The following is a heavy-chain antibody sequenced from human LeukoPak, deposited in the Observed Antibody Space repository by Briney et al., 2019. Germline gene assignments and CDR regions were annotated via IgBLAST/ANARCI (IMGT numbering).Heavy chain of an antibody. Sequence: PGGSLRLSCAASGFTFSSYAMSWVRQAAGKGLEWVSTISGSGGSANYADSVKGRFTISRDNSKSTLYLQINSLRAEDTAVYYCAKGFYSSSWYRGFDYWGQGTLVTVSS. CDR1: GFTFSSYA. CDR3: AKGFYSSSWYRGFDY. CDR2: ISGSGGSA. V-gene: IGHV3-23*01. D-gene: IGHD6-13*01. J-gene: IGHJ4*02.